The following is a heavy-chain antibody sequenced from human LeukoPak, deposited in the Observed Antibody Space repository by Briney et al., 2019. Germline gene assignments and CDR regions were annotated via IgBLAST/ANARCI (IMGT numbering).Heavy chain of an antibody. CDR1: GFTFSSHS. V-gene: IGHV3-21*01. CDR2: ISSSSSYI. J-gene: IGHJ3*02. D-gene: IGHD2-2*01. CDR3: ARERIVVVPAAVWPRAFDI. Sequence: GGSLRLSCAASGFTFSSHSMNWVRQAPGKGLEWVSSISSSSSYIYYADSVKGRFTISRDNAKNSLYLQMNSLRAEDTAVYYCARERIVVVPAAVWPRAFDIWGQGTMVTVSS.